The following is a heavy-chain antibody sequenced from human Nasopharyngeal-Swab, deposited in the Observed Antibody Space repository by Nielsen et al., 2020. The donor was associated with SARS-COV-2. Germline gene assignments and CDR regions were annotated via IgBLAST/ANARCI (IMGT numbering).Heavy chain of an antibody. Sequence: WIRQPPGKGLEWIGEINHSGSTNYNPSLKSRVTISVDTSKNQFSLKLSSVTAADTAVYYCARFRYSSSWYDQIPATPPPYWGQGTLVTVSS. CDR2: INHSGST. D-gene: IGHD6-13*01. V-gene: IGHV4-34*01. J-gene: IGHJ4*02. CDR3: ARFRYSSSWYDQIPATPPPY.